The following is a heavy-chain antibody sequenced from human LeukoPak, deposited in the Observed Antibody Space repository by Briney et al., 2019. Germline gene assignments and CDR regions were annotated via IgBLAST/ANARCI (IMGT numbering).Heavy chain of an antibody. D-gene: IGHD3-9*01. CDR2: IIPILGIA. V-gene: IGHV1-69*04. CDR3: ARDNYDILTGYDY. CDR1: GGTFSSYA. J-gene: IGHJ4*02. Sequence: ASVKVSCKASGGTFSSYAISWVRQAPGQGLERMGRIIPILGIANYAQKFQGRVTITADKSTSTAYMELSSLRSEDTAVYYCARDNYDILTGYDYWGQGTLVTVSS.